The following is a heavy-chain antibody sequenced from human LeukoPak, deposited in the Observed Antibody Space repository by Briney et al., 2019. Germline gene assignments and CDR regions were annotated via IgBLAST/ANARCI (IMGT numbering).Heavy chain of an antibody. CDR3: ASSYSGSYYLSFDY. J-gene: IGHJ4*02. Sequence: GGSLRLSCAASGFTVSSNYMSWVRQAPGKGLEWVSVIYSGGSTYYADSVKGRFTISRDNSKNTLYLQMNSLRAEDTAVYYCASSYSGSYYLSFDYWGQGTLVTVSS. V-gene: IGHV3-53*01. CDR1: GFTVSSNY. CDR2: IYSGGST. D-gene: IGHD1-26*01.